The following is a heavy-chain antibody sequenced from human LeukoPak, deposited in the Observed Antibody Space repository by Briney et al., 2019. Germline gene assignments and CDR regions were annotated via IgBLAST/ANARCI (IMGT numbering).Heavy chain of an antibody. V-gene: IGHV3-23*01. Sequence: GGSLRLSCAASGFTYSSYAMSWVRQAPGKGLEWVSAISGSGGSTYYADSVKGRFTISRDNSKNTLYLQMNSLRAEDTAVYYCAKVKLGYCSGGSCYADYWGQGTLVTVSS. CDR3: AKVKLGYCSGGSCYADY. D-gene: IGHD2-15*01. CDR1: GFTYSSYA. J-gene: IGHJ4*02. CDR2: ISGSGGST.